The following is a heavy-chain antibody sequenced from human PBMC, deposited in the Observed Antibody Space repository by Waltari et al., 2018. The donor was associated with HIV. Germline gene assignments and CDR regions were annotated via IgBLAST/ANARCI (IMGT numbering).Heavy chain of an antibody. V-gene: IGHV1-18*01. D-gene: IGHD3-22*01. CDR3: SRGHGDDSRWRYSYYGMDV. CDR2: LSSLSGNT. CDR1: SYPLTSYG. Sequence: VKLMQYGAEVKKPGASMKASCKAFSYPLTSYGISWVRQAPGQGLEWMGWLSSLSGNTNDAQKLRGRSTRTTDTYRGTANMELRSRRSHDTAGYYWSRGHGDDSRWRYSYYGMDVWGQGTTVTGS. J-gene: IGHJ6*02.